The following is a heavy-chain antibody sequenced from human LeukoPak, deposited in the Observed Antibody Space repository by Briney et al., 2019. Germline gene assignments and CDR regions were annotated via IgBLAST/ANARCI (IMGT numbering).Heavy chain of an antibody. CDR3: ARANEVEMATIFYF. CDR1: GDNVSTNSAA. CDR2: TYYRSGWYS. D-gene: IGHD5-24*01. V-gene: IGHV6-1*01. J-gene: IGHJ4*02. Sequence: SQTLSLTCAISGDNVSTNSAAWNWIRQSPSRGLEWLGRTYYRSGWYSDYAVSVESRIIIDPDTSKNQFSLHLNSVTPEDTAVYYCARANEVEMATIFYFWGQGTLVTVSS.